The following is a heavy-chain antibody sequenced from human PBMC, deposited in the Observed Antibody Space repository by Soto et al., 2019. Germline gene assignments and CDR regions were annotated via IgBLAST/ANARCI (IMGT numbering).Heavy chain of an antibody. Sequence: PGVSLRLSCAPSGFTFSSYGMHWARQAPGKGLEWVAVIWYDGSNKVYADSVKGRFTISRDNSKNTLYLQMNSLRAEDTAVYYCARDLSGEYDALDTWGQGTLVTVSS. CDR1: GFTFSSYG. D-gene: IGHD2-2*01. CDR2: IWYDGSNK. J-gene: IGHJ3*02. V-gene: IGHV3-33*01. CDR3: ARDLSGEYDALDT.